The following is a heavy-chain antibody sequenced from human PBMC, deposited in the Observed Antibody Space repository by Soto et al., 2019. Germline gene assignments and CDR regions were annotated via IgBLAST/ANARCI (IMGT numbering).Heavy chain of an antibody. CDR3: AREWGGSYSGGLDY. Sequence: GASVKVSCKASEYTFTGYYLHWVRQAPGQGLEWMGWINPNSGDTHYAQNFQGRVTMTRDTSISTAYMELSRLRSDDTAVYYCAREWGGSYSGGLDYWGQGTLVTVSS. CDR2: INPNSGDT. V-gene: IGHV1-2*02. J-gene: IGHJ4*02. D-gene: IGHD6-19*01. CDR1: EYTFTGYY.